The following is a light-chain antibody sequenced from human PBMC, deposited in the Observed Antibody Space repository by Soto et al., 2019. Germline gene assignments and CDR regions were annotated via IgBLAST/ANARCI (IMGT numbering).Light chain of an antibody. CDR3: QKYNNWPPIT. CDR1: QSVSIN. J-gene: IGKJ4*01. CDR2: GAS. Sequence: EIVMTQSPATLSVSPGERATLSCRASQSVSINLAWYQQKPGQAPRLLIYGASTRATGIPARFSGSGSGTEFTLTISSLQSEDFAVYYCQKYNNWPPITFGGGNKVEIK. V-gene: IGKV3-15*01.